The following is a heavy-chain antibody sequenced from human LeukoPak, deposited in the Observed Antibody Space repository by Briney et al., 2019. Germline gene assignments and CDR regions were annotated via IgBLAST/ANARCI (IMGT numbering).Heavy chain of an antibody. Sequence: GSLRLSCAASGFTFSSYAMHWVRQAPGKGLEYVSAISSNGGSTYYANSVKGRFTISRDNSKNTLYLQMGSLRAEDMAVYYCARDRYCSGGSCHDAFDIWGQGTMVTVSS. CDR1: GFTFSSYA. CDR3: ARDRYCSGGSCHDAFDI. J-gene: IGHJ3*02. V-gene: IGHV3-64*01. CDR2: ISSNGGST. D-gene: IGHD2-15*01.